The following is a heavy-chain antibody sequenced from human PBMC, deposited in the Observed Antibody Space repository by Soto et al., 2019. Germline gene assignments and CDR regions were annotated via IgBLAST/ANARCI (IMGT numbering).Heavy chain of an antibody. CDR2: IYYSGGT. V-gene: IGHV4-59*12. D-gene: IGHD2-15*01. J-gene: IGHJ4*02. Sequence: SETLSLTCTVSGGSISSYYWSWIRQPPGKGLEWIGYIYYSGGTSYKPSLNSRITISVDASKSQFSLKLTSVTAADTAVYYCARGRFFFDYWGQGALVTVSS. CDR3: ARGRFFFDY. CDR1: GGSISSYY.